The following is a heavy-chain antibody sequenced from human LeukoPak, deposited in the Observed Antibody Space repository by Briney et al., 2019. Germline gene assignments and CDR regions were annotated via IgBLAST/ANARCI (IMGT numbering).Heavy chain of an antibody. CDR3: ARGGLWFGEFDVFDI. CDR2: IYHSGST. J-gene: IGHJ3*02. D-gene: IGHD3-10*01. CDR1: GGSISSNNW. Sequence: SETLSLTCAVSGGSISSNNWWWSWVRQPPGKGLEWIGYIYHSGSTYYNPSLKSRVTISVDRSKNQFSLKLSSVTAADTAVYYCARGGLWFGEFDVFDIWGQGTMVTVSS. V-gene: IGHV4-4*02.